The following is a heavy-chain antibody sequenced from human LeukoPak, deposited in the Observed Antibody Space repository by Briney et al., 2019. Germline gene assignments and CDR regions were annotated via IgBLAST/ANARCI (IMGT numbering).Heavy chain of an antibody. D-gene: IGHD2-2*02. J-gene: IGHJ5*02. CDR2: IYYSGST. Sequence: SSETLSLTCTVSGGSISSGGYYWSWIRQHPGKGLEWIVYIYYSGSTYYNPSLKSRVTISVDTSKNQFSLKLSSVTAADTAVYYCARGVVPAAILGPPWWFDPWGQGTLVTVSS. V-gene: IGHV4-31*03. CDR1: GGSISSGGYY. CDR3: ARGVVPAAILGPPWWFDP.